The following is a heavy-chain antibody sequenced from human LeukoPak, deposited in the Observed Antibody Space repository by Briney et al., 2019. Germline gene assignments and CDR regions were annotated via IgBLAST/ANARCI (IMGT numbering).Heavy chain of an antibody. J-gene: IGHJ4*02. V-gene: IGHV3-33*01. CDR1: GFTFRSYG. CDR3: ATVRGCGGDCYYIDY. D-gene: IGHD2-21*02. CDR2: IWYDGSNK. Sequence: GSLRLSCAASGFTFRSYGMHWVRQAPGKGLEWVAIIWYDGSNKYYADSVKGRITISRDNSKNTLHLQMNSLRAEDTAVYYCATVRGCGGDCYYIDYWGQGTLVTVSS.